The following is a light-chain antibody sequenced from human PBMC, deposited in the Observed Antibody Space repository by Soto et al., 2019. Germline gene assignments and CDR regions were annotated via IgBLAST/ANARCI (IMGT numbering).Light chain of an antibody. J-gene: IGLJ3*02. CDR1: SGHSSYA. CDR2: LNSDGSH. CDR3: QTWDTGIRV. V-gene: IGLV4-69*01. Sequence: QLVLTQSPSASASLGASVKLTCTLSSGHSSYAIAWHQQQPEKGPQYLMKLNSDGSHNKGDGIPDRFSGSSSGAERYLTISSLQSEDEADYYCQTWDTGIRVFGGGTKLTVL.